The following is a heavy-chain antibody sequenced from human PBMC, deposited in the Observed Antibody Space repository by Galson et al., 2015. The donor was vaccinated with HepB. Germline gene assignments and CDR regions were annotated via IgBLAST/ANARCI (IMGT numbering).Heavy chain of an antibody. CDR2: ISYDGSNK. CDR3: AREIRVRLGQPGWFDP. D-gene: IGHD3-10*01. Sequence: SLRLSCAASGFTFSSYAMHWVRQAPGKGLEWVAVISYDGSNKYYADSVKGRFTISRDNSKNTLYLQMNSLRAEDTAVYYCAREIRVRLGQPGWFDPWGQGTLVTVSS. J-gene: IGHJ5*02. V-gene: IGHV3-30*04. CDR1: GFTFSSYA.